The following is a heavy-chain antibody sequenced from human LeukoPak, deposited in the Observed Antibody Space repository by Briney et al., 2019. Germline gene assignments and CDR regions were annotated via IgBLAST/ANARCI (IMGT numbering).Heavy chain of an antibody. V-gene: IGHV1-69*06. J-gene: IGHJ4*02. CDR2: IIPIFGTA. CDR1: GYTFTYRY. Sequence: ASVKVSCKASGYTFTYRYLHWVRQALGQGLEWMGGIIPIFGTANYAQKFQGRVTITADKSTSTAYMELSSLRSEDTAVYYCASKGYYGSGSYSYYFDYWGQGTLVTVSS. CDR3: ASKGYYGSGSYSYYFDY. D-gene: IGHD3-10*01.